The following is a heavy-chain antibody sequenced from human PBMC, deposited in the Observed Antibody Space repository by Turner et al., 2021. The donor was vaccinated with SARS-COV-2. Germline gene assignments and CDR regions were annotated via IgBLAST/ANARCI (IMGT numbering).Heavy chain of an antibody. D-gene: IGHD2-2*01. CDR3: LGRDIVVVLVAISEVDY. CDR1: GFTLTELS. V-gene: IGHV1-24*01. Sequence: VQLVQSGAEVKKPGASVKVPCQVSGFTLTELSMHWVRQAPGKGLEWMGGVDPEDGETIYAQKFQGRVTMTEDTSTDTAYMELSSLRSEDTAVYYCLGRDIVVVLVAISEVDYWGQGTLVTVSS. J-gene: IGHJ4*02. CDR2: VDPEDGET.